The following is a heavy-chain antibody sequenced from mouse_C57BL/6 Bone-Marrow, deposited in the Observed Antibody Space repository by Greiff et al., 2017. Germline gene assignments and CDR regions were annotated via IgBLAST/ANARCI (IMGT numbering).Heavy chain of an antibody. D-gene: IGHD1-1*01. Sequence: EVMLVASGGGLVQPGGSLKLSCAASGFTFSDYGMAWVRQAPRKGPEWVAFISNLAYSIYYADTVTGRFTISRENAKNTLYLEMSSLRSEDTAMYYCARGYGSDYAMDYWGQGTSVTVSS. J-gene: IGHJ4*01. CDR1: GFTFSDYG. CDR3: ARGYGSDYAMDY. V-gene: IGHV5-15*01. CDR2: ISNLAYSI.